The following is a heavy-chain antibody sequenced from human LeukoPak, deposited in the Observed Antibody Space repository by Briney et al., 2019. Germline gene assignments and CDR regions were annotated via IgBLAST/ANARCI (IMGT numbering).Heavy chain of an antibody. CDR2: IYTSGST. D-gene: IGHD2/OR15-2a*01. J-gene: IGHJ4*02. CDR1: GGSISSYY. Sequence: SETLSLTCTVSGGSISSYYWSWIRQPPGNGLEWIGYIYTSGSTNYNPSLKSRVTISVDTSKNQFSLKLSSVTAADTAVYYCARLTPLTIAPQYYFDYWGQGTLVTVSS. CDR3: ARLTPLTIAPQYYFDY. V-gene: IGHV4-4*09.